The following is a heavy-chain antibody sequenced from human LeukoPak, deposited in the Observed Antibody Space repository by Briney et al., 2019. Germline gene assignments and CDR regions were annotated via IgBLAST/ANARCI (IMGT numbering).Heavy chain of an antibody. J-gene: IGHJ4*02. CDR2: MYTGGNT. V-gene: IGHV3-53*01. Sequence: GGSLRLSCAGSGFTVSSNYMSWVRQAPGKGLEWLSIMYTGGNTHDADSVKGRFTIFRDNSRNTLYLQMNSLRADDTAVYYCAKDLDYTTYGYYFDYWGQGTLVTVSS. CDR3: AKDLDYTTYGYYFDY. D-gene: IGHD4-11*01. CDR1: GFTVSSNY.